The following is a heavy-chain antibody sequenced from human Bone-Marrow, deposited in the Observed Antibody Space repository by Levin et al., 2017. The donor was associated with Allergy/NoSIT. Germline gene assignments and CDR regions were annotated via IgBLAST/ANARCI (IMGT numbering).Heavy chain of an antibody. CDR1: GFIFTNVW. Sequence: SCSASGFIFTNVWMTWVRQAPGKGLEWVGHVKSKTDGETADYAAPVKGRFTISRDDSKNTVSLQKNSLKTEDTAVYFCSTVLNRHYYYYGMDVWGRGTTVTVSS. D-gene: IGHD1-14*01. J-gene: IGHJ6*02. CDR2: VKSKTDGETA. CDR3: STVLNRHYYYYGMDV. V-gene: IGHV3-15*07.